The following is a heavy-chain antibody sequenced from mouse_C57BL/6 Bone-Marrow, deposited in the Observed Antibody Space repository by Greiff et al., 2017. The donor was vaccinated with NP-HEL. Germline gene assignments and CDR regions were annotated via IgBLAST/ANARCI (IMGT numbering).Heavy chain of an antibody. D-gene: IGHD1-1*01. CDR1: GYTFTSYG. CDR2: IYPRSGNT. CDR3: ARLSTVVAKGYFDY. V-gene: IGHV1-81*01. Sequence: QVQLQQSGAELARPGASVKLSCKASGYTFTSYGISWVKQRTGQGLEWIGEIYPRSGNTYYNEKFKGKATLTADKSSSTGYMELCSLTSEDSAVYFGARLSTVVAKGYFDYWGQGTTLTVSS. J-gene: IGHJ2*01.